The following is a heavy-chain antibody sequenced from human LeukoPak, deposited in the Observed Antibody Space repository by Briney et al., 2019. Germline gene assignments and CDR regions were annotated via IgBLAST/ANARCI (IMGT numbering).Heavy chain of an antibody. V-gene: IGHV5-51*01. CDR2: IYPGDSDT. Sequence: GESLKISCEGSVYIFTSYWIGWVRQMRGKGLGWMGIIYPGDSDTRYSPSFQGQVTISADKSISTAYLQWSSLKASDTAMYYCARQSRGYSYGMDVWGQGTTVTVSS. CDR1: VYIFTSYW. CDR3: ARQSRGYSYGMDV. D-gene: IGHD5-18*01. J-gene: IGHJ6*02.